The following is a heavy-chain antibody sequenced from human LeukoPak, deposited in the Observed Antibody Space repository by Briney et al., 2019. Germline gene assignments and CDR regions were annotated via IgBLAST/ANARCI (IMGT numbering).Heavy chain of an antibody. CDR3: AKSDYGSPRGRLSPRNRHYYYYYGMDV. Sequence: GGSLRLSCAASGFTFSSYAMSWVRQAPGKGLEWVSAISGSGGSTYYADSVKGRFTISRDNSKNTLYLQMDSLRAEDADVYYCAKSDYGSPRGRLSPRNRHYYYYYGMDVWGQGTTVTACS. V-gene: IGHV3-23*01. J-gene: IGHJ6*02. D-gene: IGHD3-10*01. CDR1: GFTFSSYA. CDR2: ISGSGGST.